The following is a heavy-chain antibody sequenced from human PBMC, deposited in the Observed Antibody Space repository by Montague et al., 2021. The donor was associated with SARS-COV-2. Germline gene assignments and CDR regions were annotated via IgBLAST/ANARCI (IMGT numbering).Heavy chain of an antibody. CDR3: ARYSYCGTYFGLNDAFDI. D-gene: IGHD2-21*01. J-gene: IGHJ3*02. CDR1: GDSVSSNNAA. V-gene: IGHV6-1*01. Sequence: CAISGDSVSSNNAAWNWIRQSPSRGLEWLGRTCYRSEWYFDYAISLRGRITINPDTSKNQFSLQLDSVTLDDTAVYYCARYSYCGTYFGLNDAFDIWGQGTLVTVSS. CDR2: TCYRSEWYF.